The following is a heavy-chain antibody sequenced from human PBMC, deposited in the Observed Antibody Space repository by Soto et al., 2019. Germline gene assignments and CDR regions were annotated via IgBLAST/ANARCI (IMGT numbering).Heavy chain of an antibody. V-gene: IGHV4-59*08. CDR2: IDSSGST. J-gene: IGHJ5*02. CDR1: GGSIISNY. D-gene: IGHD1-26*01. Sequence: SETLSLTCTVSGGSIISNYWSWIRQPPGKGLQWIGYIDSSGSTNYNPSLKSRVTISVDTSKNRFSLNLNSVTVVDTAVYYCARHPRERNPLIDGWIDPWGQGTLVTVYS. CDR3: ARHPRERNPLIDGWIDP.